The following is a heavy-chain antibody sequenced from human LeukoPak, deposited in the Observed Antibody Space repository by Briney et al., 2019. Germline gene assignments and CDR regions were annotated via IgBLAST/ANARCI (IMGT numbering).Heavy chain of an antibody. CDR1: GYTFTSYD. CDR2: INPSGGST. D-gene: IGHD5-12*01. Sequence: ASVKVSCKASGYTFTSYDINWVRQAPGQGLEWMGIINPSGGSTSYAQKFQGRVTMTRDTSTSTVYMELSSLRSEDTAVYYCARTSGYGYYYYYMDVWGKGTTVTVSS. V-gene: IGHV1-46*01. CDR3: ARTSGYGYYYYYMDV. J-gene: IGHJ6*03.